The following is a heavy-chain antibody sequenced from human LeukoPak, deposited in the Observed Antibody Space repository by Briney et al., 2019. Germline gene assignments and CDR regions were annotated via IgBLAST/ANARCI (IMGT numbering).Heavy chain of an antibody. J-gene: IGHJ6*04. CDR1: GGTFSSYA. V-gene: IGHV1-69*05. CDR3: ARQREGVPDV. D-gene: IGHD3-10*01. Sequence: GASVKVSCKASGGTFSSYAISWVRQAPGQGLEWMGGIIPIFGTANYAQKFQGRVTITTDESTSTAYMELSSLRSEDTAVYYCARQREGVPDVWGKGTTVTVSS. CDR2: IIPIFGTA.